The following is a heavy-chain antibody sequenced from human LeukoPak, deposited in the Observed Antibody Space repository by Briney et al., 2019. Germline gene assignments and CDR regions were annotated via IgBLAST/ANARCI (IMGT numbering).Heavy chain of an antibody. CDR3: AARDGYNDRADY. CDR1: GGTFSSYA. Sequence: ASVKVSCKASGGTFSSYAISWVRQAPGQGLEWMGRIIPIFGTANYAQKSQGRVTITTDESTSTAYMELSSLRSEDTAVYYCAARDGYNDRADYWGQGTLVTVSS. V-gene: IGHV1-69*05. J-gene: IGHJ4*02. D-gene: IGHD5-24*01. CDR2: IIPIFGTA.